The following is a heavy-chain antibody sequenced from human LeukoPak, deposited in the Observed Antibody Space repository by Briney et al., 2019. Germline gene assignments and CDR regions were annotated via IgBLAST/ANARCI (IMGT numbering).Heavy chain of an antibody. CDR1: GGTFSSYA. V-gene: IGHV1-69*04. CDR3: ARGYGSSGYHV. CDR2: IIPILGIA. D-gene: IGHD3-22*01. J-gene: IGHJ6*02. Sequence: GASVKVSCKASGGTFSSYAISWVRHAPGQGLGWMGRIIPILGIANYAQKFQGRVTITADKSTSTAYMELSRLRSEDTAVYYCARGYGSSGYHVWGQGTTVTVSS.